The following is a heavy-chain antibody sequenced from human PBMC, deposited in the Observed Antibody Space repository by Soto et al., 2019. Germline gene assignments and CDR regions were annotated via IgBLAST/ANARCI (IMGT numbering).Heavy chain of an antibody. J-gene: IGHJ6*02. V-gene: IGHV4-4*02. CDR2: IYHSGST. Sequence: QVQLQESGPGLVKPSGTLSLTCAVSGGSISSSNWWSWVRQPPGKGLEWIGEIYHSGSTNYNPSLKSRVTISVDKSKNQFSLKLSSVTAADTAVYYCARDSSVAGTGYYYYGMDVWGQGTTVTVSS. CDR3: ARDSSVAGTGYYYYGMDV. D-gene: IGHD6-19*01. CDR1: GGSISSSNW.